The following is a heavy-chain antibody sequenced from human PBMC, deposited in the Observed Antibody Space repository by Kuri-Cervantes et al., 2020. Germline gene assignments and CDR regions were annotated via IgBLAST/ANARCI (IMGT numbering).Heavy chain of an antibody. CDR2: IYWNDDK. V-gene: IGHV2-5*01. CDR3: AHSTLAYVWGSYQVYFDY. Sequence: SGPTLVKPTQTLTLTCTFSGFSLSTSGVGVGWIRQPPGKALEWLALIYWNDDKRYSPSLKSRLTITKDTSKNQVVLTMTNMDPVDTTTYYCAHSTLAYVWGSYQVYFDYWGQGTLVTVSS. D-gene: IGHD3-16*02. J-gene: IGHJ4*02. CDR1: GFSLSTSGVG.